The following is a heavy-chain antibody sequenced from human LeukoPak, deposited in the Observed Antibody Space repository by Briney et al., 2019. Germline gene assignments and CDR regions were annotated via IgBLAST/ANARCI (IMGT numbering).Heavy chain of an antibody. CDR3: ARRQGTTLSFDY. CDR1: GYTFTSYG. CDR2: INAYNGNT. D-gene: IGHD1-1*01. V-gene: IGHV1-18*01. J-gene: IGHJ4*02. Sequence: WASVKVSCKASGYTFTSYGFSWVRQAPGQGLEWMGGINAYNGNTNYAQKLQGRVTMTTDTSTSTAYMELRSLRFDDTAVYYCARRQGTTLSFDYWGQGTLVTVSS.